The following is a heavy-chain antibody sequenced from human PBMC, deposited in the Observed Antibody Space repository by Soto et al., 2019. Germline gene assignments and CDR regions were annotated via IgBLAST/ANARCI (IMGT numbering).Heavy chain of an antibody. CDR2: IYPADSDT. Sequence: GDSRKISCKGSGYTFTNFWIGWVRQMPGKGLEWMGIIYPADSDTRYSPSFQGQVTISADKSLRTAYLQWTSLKASDTALYYCARTRSFTLGFYCDGMDVWGQGTTVSVSS. D-gene: IGHD6-6*01. CDR1: GYTFTNFW. CDR3: ARTRSFTLGFYCDGMDV. V-gene: IGHV5-51*01. J-gene: IGHJ6*02.